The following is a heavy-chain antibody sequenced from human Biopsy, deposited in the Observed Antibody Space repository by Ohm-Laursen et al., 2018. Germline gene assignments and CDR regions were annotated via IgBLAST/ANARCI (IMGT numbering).Heavy chain of an antibody. D-gene: IGHD6-19*01. J-gene: IGHJ6*02. Sequence: GTLSLTCTVSGGSISGYHWSWIRKSPGKGLEWLGYIYYTGKTTYNPSLESRITISVDTSKNKFSLQLDSMTAADTAVYYCGRVWLWRGYGMDVWGQGTTVTVSS. V-gene: IGHV4-59*01. CDR2: IYYTGKT. CDR1: GGSISGYH. CDR3: GRVWLWRGYGMDV.